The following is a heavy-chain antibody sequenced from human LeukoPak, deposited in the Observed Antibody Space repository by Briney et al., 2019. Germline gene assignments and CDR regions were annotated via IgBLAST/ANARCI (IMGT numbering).Heavy chain of an antibody. CDR1: GYTFTSYY. V-gene: IGHV1-46*01. CDR3: ARDQKEAPAAIGYYYYYYMDV. Sequence: ASVKVSCKASGYTFTSYYMHWVRQAPGQGLEWMGIINPSGGSTSYAQKFQGRVTITADESTSTAYMELSSLRSEDTAVYYCARDQKEAPAAIGYYYYYYMDVWGKGTTVTVSS. D-gene: IGHD2-2*02. CDR2: INPSGGST. J-gene: IGHJ6*03.